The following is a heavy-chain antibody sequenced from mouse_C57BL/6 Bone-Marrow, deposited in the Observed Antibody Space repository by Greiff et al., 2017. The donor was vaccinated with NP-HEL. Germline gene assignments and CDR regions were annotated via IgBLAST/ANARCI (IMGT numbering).Heavy chain of an antibody. V-gene: IGHV1-59*01. CDR1: GYTFTSYW. Sequence: QVQLQQPGAELVRPGTSVKLSCKASGYTFTSYWMHWVKQRPGQGLDWIGVIDPSDSYTNYNQKFKGKATLTVDTSSSTAYMQLSSLTSEDSAVYYCAKYYDAMDYWGQGTSVTVSS. D-gene: IGHD1-1*02. CDR3: AKYYDAMDY. CDR2: IDPSDSYT. J-gene: IGHJ4*01.